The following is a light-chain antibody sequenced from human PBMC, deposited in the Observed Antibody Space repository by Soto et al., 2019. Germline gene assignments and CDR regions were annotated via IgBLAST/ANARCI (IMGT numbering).Light chain of an antibody. V-gene: IGLV1-44*01. CDR2: NND. CDR1: ISNIGSNT. Sequence: QSVLTQPPSASGTPGQRVTISCSGSISNIGSNTVSWYQQLPETAPKLLIYNNDQRPSGVPDRFSGSKSGTSASLAISGLQSEDEAEYYCAAWDDSLNGRWVFGGGTKVTVL. J-gene: IGLJ3*02. CDR3: AAWDDSLNGRWV.